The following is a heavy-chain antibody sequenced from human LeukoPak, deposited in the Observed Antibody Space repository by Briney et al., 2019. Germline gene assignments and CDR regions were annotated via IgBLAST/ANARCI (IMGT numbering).Heavy chain of an antibody. CDR3: PRGGDTIFGVEIRRPRYFDY. CDR2: ISDSSSTI. D-gene: IGHD3-3*01. J-gene: IGHJ4*02. Sequence: GGSLRLSCAAAGFTFSSYGMNWVRQAPGKGLGWVSFISDSSSTIYYADSVKGRFTISRNNAKNSLYQQMNSLRTEDTAVYDCPRGGDTIFGVEIRRPRYFDYWGQGTLVTVSS. V-gene: IGHV3-48*01. CDR1: GFTFSSYG.